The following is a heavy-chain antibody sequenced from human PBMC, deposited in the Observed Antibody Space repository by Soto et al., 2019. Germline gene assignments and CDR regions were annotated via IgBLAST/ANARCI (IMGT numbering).Heavy chain of an antibody. Sequence: SETLSLTCTVSGGSISSYYWSWIRQPPGKGLEWIGYIYYSGSTNYNPSLKSRVTISVDTSKNQFSLKLSSATAADTAVYYCARSAGKIAGYYDSSGYTNWFDPWGQGTLVTVSS. D-gene: IGHD3-22*01. V-gene: IGHV4-59*08. J-gene: IGHJ5*02. CDR1: GGSISSYY. CDR3: ARSAGKIAGYYDSSGYTNWFDP. CDR2: IYYSGST.